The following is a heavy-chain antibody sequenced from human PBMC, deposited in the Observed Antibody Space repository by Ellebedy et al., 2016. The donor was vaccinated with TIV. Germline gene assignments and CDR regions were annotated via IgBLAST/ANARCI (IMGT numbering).Heavy chain of an antibody. D-gene: IGHD3-3*01. CDR2: INPNSGGT. CDR3: ARTRGYDFWSGKGGGMDV. J-gene: IGHJ6*02. V-gene: IGHV1-2*04. Sequence: ASVKVSCXASGYTFTGYYMHWVRQAPGQGLEWMGWINPNSGGTNYAQKFQGWVTMTRDTSISTAYMELSRLRSDDTAVYYCARTRGYDFWSGKGGGMDVWGQGTTVTVSS. CDR1: GYTFTGYY.